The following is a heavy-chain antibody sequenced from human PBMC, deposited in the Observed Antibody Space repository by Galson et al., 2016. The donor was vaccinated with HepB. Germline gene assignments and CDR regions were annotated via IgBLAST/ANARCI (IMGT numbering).Heavy chain of an antibody. CDR2: IIPIFGTA. CDR3: AGTSNNWTFEY. Sequence: SVKVSCKASGGTFSTYAISWVRQAPGQGLEWMGGIIPIFGTANYPQKFQGRVTITADESTSTAYMELSSLRSEDTAVYFCAGTSNNWTFEYWGQGTLVTVSS. J-gene: IGHJ4*02. CDR1: GGTFSTYA. V-gene: IGHV1-69*13. D-gene: IGHD1-1*01.